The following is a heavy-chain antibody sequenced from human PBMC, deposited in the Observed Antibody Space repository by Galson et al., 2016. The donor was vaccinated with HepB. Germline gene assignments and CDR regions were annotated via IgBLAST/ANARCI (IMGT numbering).Heavy chain of an antibody. V-gene: IGHV4-61*01. Sequence: TLSLTCTVSGGSVSSGSYYWSWIRQPPGKGLEWIGYIDYTGGTIYNPSLKSRVTISVDTSKNQFSLRLTSVTAADTAVDYCVRAGYCSGGTCYSGFLAYWGQGTLVTVSS. CDR2: IDYTGGT. CDR1: GGSVSSGSYY. CDR3: VRAGYCSGGTCYSGFLAY. J-gene: IGHJ4*02. D-gene: IGHD2-15*01.